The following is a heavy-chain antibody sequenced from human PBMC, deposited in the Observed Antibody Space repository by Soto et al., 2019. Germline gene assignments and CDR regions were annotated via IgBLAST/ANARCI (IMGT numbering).Heavy chain of an antibody. CDR1: GYSFIRYW. CDR2: IYPGDSDT. J-gene: IGHJ6*02. CDR3: ARPTTRGVSGTYYKLIKIGLHV. Sequence: REPLTLSCKGSGYSFIRYWIGWVREMPGKGLEWMWIIYPGDSDTRYSPSFQGQVTISADKSISTAYLQWSSLKASDTAMYYCARPTTRGVSGTYYKLIKIGLHVGGQGATV. V-gene: IGHV5-51*01. D-gene: IGHD3-10*01.